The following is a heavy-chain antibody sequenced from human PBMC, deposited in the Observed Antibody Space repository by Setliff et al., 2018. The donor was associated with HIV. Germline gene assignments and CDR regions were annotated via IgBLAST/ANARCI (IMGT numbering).Heavy chain of an antibody. CDR1: GGSIGDYY. CDR2: IYTSGST. CDR3: ARHSDFWSEDAFDI. J-gene: IGHJ3*02. V-gene: IGHV4-4*09. D-gene: IGHD3-3*01. Sequence: SETLSLTCTVSGGSIGDYYWSWIRQPPGKGLEWIGYIYTSGSTNYNPSLYSRVTISVDTSKNQFSLKLSSVTAADTAVYYCARHSDFWSEDAFDIWAQGTVVTVSS.